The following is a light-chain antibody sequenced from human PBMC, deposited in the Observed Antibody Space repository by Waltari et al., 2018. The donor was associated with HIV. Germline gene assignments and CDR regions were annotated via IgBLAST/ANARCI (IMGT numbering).Light chain of an antibody. CDR2: NDT. CDR1: VVAKTF. CDR3: YCAADKNV. J-gene: IGLJ2*01. Sequence: SFDLTQPSSVSVSPGQTARLPCSGTVVAKTFVRWLQQKPGGPPTLVIYNDTERPSEIPERFSGSSSGTTATLTITGAQVEDEADYYCYCAADKNVLGGGTKLTVL. V-gene: IGLV3-27*01.